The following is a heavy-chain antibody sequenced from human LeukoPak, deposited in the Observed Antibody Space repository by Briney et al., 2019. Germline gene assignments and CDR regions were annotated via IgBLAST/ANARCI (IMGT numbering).Heavy chain of an antibody. V-gene: IGHV1-2*02. J-gene: IGHJ4*02. CDR2: INPNSGGT. Sequence: GASVKVSCKASGYTFTGYYMHWVRQAPGQGLGWMGWINPNSGGTNYAQKFQGRVTMTRDTSISTAYMELSRLRSDDTAVYYCALLYSGYDFIDYWGQGTLVTVSS. CDR1: GYTFTGYY. CDR3: ALLYSGYDFIDY. D-gene: IGHD5-12*01.